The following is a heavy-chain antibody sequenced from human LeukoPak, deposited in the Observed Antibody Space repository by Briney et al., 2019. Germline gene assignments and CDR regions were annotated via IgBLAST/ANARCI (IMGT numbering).Heavy chain of an antibody. CDR3: ARGDVDTAMAGYYYYYYMDV. CDR2: IYYSGST. D-gene: IGHD5-18*01. CDR1: GGSISSYY. J-gene: IGHJ6*03. Sequence: SETLSLTCTVSGGSISSYYWSWIRQPPGKGLEWIGYIYYSGSTNYNPSLKSRVTISVDTSKNQFSLKLSSVTAADTAVYYCARGDVDTAMAGYYYYYYMDVWGKGTTVTISS. V-gene: IGHV4-59*01.